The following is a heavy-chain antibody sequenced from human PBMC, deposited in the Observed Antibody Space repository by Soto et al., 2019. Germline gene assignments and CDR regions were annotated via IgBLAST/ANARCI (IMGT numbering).Heavy chain of an antibody. Sequence: QITLNESGPTVVRPTETLTLTCRFSGFSLTTSGVGVGWIRQSPGKAPEWLALIYWYDDKRYSASLKSRLTIAKDTSKNQVVLTVSALDPTDTATYSCAHRVLRTVFGLVTTTAIYFDFWGQGTPVAVSS. CDR2: IYWYDDK. CDR3: AHRVLRTVFGLVTTTAIYFDF. V-gene: IGHV2-5*01. J-gene: IGHJ4*02. CDR1: GFSLTTSGVG. D-gene: IGHD3-3*01.